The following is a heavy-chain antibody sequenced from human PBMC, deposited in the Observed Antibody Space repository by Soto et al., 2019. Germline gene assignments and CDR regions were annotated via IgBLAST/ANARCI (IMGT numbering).Heavy chain of an antibody. Sequence: PGESLKISCKGSGYSFTSYWIGWVRQMPGKGLEWMGIIYPGDSDTRYSPSFQGQVTISADKSISTAYLQWSSLKASDTAMYYCATSYYDYIWGSYRDYYYMDVWGKGTTVTVSS. D-gene: IGHD3-16*02. CDR3: ATSYYDYIWGSYRDYYYMDV. CDR1: GYSFTSYW. CDR2: IYPGDSDT. V-gene: IGHV5-51*01. J-gene: IGHJ6*03.